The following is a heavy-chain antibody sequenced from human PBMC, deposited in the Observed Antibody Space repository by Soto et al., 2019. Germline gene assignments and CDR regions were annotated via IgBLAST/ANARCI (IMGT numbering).Heavy chain of an antibody. Sequence: XESLKISRKGSGYSFTSYLLSWVRQMPGKGLDWMGSIYPSDSYTNYSPSFQGHVTISADKSISTAYLQWSSLKASDTAMYYCAIQGYYYGSGSYYSSHYYYYYGMDVWGQGTTVTVS. V-gene: IGHV5-10-1*01. CDR1: GYSFTSYL. J-gene: IGHJ6*02. CDR3: AIQGYYYGSGSYYSSHYYYYYGMDV. D-gene: IGHD3-10*01. CDR2: IYPSDSYT.